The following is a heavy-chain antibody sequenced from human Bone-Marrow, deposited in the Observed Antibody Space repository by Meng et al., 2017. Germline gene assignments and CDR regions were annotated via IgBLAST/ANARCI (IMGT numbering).Heavy chain of an antibody. V-gene: IGHV4-31*03. D-gene: IGHD1-26*01. CDR3: TSDRVGGTAAQFDY. J-gene: IGHJ4*02. CDR2: IYYSGST. CDR1: GGSISSGGYY. Sequence: SETLSLTCTVSGGSISSGGYYWTWIRQHPGKGLEWIGYIYYSGSTYYNPSLKSRLTISVDTSQNQFSLNLISVTAADTAVYYCTSDRVGGTAAQFDYWGQGTLGTVSS.